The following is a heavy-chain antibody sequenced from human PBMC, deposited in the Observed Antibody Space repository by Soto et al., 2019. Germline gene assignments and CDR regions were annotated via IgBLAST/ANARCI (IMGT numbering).Heavy chain of an antibody. CDR2: ISSTGDDT. CDR1: GFTFSSYA. Sequence: EVQLLESGGGLVQPGGSLRLSCAAAGFTFSSYAMSWVRQAPGKGLEWVSGISSTGDDTYYADSVKGRFTVSRDNSKNTLYLQMSSLRAEDTAVYYCAKDIFEHSPYYFDCWGQGTLVTVSS. J-gene: IGHJ4*02. CDR3: AKDIFEHSPYYFDC. D-gene: IGHD3-3*02. V-gene: IGHV3-23*01.